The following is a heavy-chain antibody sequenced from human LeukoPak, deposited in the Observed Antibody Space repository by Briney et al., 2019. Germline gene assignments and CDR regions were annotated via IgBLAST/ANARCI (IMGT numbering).Heavy chain of an antibody. CDR3: GDLGSAGTDH. Sequence: HPGGFLRLSCVASGFTFSPHYMDWVRQSPGQGLEWVGLVRNKADGYTSIYAASVKGRFTISRDVSKNSVYLQMDSLKIEDTAVYYCGDLGSAGTDHWGQGTLVTVSS. D-gene: IGHD3-10*01. V-gene: IGHV3-72*01. J-gene: IGHJ4*02. CDR1: GFTFSPHY. CDR2: VRNKADGYTS.